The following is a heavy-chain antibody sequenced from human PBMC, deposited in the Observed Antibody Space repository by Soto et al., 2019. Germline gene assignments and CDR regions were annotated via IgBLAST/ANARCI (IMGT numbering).Heavy chain of an antibody. J-gene: IGHJ4*02. CDR2: ISKSDYT. V-gene: IGHV3-21*01. CDR3: AREDSIITPAVSDF. D-gene: IGHD2-2*01. Sequence: SGGSLRLSCTVSGFAFNNYGINWVRQAPGQGLEWVSSISKSDYTYYSDSVKGRFTISRDNAKNSVSLQMNTLRVEDTAVYYCAREDSIITPAVSDFWGQGTLVTVSS. CDR1: GFAFNNYG.